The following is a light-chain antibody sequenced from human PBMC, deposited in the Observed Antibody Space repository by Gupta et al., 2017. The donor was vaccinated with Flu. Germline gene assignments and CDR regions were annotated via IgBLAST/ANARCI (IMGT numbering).Light chain of an antibody. J-gene: IGKJ1*01. CDR1: QSISSY. V-gene: IGKV1-39*01. CDR3: QQSDNAPWT. CDR2: AAS. Sequence: DIQMTQSPSSLSASVGDRVTITCRASQSISSYLNWYQQKPGKAPKVLICAASSLQSGVTSRFSGSGSGTDFTLTISRLRPEDFATYYCQQSDNAPWTFGQGTKVEIK.